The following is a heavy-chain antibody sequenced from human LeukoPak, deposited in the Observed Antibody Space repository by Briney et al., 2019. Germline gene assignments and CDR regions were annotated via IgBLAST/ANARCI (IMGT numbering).Heavy chain of an antibody. D-gene: IGHD4-17*01. CDR3: ARRGIYGRNYYIDV. Sequence: SDTLSLTCALYGGCFSNYYWRWTRQPPGKGLEWIGEINDSGRINYNPSLMGRVTVSVATSKNQFSLRLTSVTATDTAVYYCARRGIYGRNYYIDVWGNGATVSVSS. J-gene: IGHJ6*03. CDR2: INDSGRI. CDR1: GGCFSNYY. V-gene: IGHV4-34*01.